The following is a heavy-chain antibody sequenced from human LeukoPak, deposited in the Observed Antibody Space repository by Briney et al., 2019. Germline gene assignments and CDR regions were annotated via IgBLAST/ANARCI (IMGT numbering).Heavy chain of an antibody. CDR3: ARILLWFGEFPSYYFDY. Sequence: GGSLRLSCAASGFTFSSYWMSWVRQAPGKGLEWVANIKQDGSEKYYVDSVKGRFTISRDNAKNSLYLQMNSLRAEDTAVYYCARILLWFGEFPSYYFDYWGQGTLVTVSS. CDR1: GFTFSSYW. V-gene: IGHV3-7*01. J-gene: IGHJ4*02. CDR2: IKQDGSEK. D-gene: IGHD3-10*01.